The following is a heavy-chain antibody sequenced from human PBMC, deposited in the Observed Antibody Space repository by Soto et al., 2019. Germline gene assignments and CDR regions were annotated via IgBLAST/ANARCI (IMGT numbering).Heavy chain of an antibody. CDR2: ISSSTTYI. CDR1: GFTFSSYN. CDR3: LRWPLGHCSNNCFDP. Sequence: EVQLVESGGGLVKPGGSLRLSCAASGFTFSSYNMNWVRQAPGKGLEWVSCISSSTTYIYYAGSVKGRFTISRDNAKNSLYLQMNSLRAEDTALYYCLRWPLGHCSNNCFDPWPQGTLVTVSS. J-gene: IGHJ5*02. V-gene: IGHV3-21*01. D-gene: IGHD2-21*02.